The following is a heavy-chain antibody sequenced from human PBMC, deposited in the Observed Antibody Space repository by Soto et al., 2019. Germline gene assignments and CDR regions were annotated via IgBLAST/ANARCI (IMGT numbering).Heavy chain of an antibody. J-gene: IGHJ3*02. CDR1: GGSMNSYY. CDR2: IYYSGDT. D-gene: IGHD3-3*01. CDR3: ARDRNKLWKNDAFDI. V-gene: IGHV4-59*01. Sequence: QVQLHESGPGLVKPSETLSLTCSVSGGSMNSYYWRWIRQSPGKGLEWLGYIYYSGDTKYNPSLQSRISISVDTTKNHFSLRLTSVTAADTAVYYCARDRNKLWKNDAFDIWGQGTMVTVSS.